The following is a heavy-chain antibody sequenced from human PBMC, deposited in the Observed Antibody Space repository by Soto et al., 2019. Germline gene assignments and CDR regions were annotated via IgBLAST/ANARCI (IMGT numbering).Heavy chain of an antibody. D-gene: IGHD6-19*01. Sequence: ASMKVSFKASGLPFNRYAMHWVRKAPGQRLEWMGWINAGNGNTKYSQKFQGRVTITRDTSASTAYMELSSLRSEDTAVYYCARGPEQWLVLDYWGQGTLVTVSS. CDR2: INAGNGNT. V-gene: IGHV1-3*01. J-gene: IGHJ4*02. CDR1: GLPFNRYA. CDR3: ARGPEQWLVLDY.